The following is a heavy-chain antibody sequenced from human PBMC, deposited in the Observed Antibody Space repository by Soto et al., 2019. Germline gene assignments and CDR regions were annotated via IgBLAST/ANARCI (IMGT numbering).Heavy chain of an antibody. CDR1: GFTFLSYA. CDR2: ISSNGGSK. D-gene: IGHD1-7*01. V-gene: IGHV3-64D*06. CDR3: VKGSDWSYISLVDN. J-gene: IGHJ4*02. Sequence: EVQLVESGGGLVQPGGSLRLSCSASGFTFLSYAMHWVRQAPGKGLEYVSAISSNGGSKYYADSVTGRFTISRDNSKSTLFLQMSSLRAEDTAVYYCVKGSDWSYISLVDNWGQGTLVTVSS.